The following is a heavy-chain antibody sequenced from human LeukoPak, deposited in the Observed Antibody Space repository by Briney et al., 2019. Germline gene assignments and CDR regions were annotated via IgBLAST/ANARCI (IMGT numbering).Heavy chain of an antibody. CDR2: INSDGSST. D-gene: IGHD4-11*01. V-gene: IGHV3-74*01. Sequence: GGSLKLSCAAPGFTLSGAAMHWVRQAPGKGLVWVLRINSDGSSTSYADSVKGRFTTSRDNAKNMLYLQMNSLRAEDTAVYYCAIMTSGWGEGTLVTVSS. CDR1: GFTLSGAA. J-gene: IGHJ4*02. CDR3: AIMTSG.